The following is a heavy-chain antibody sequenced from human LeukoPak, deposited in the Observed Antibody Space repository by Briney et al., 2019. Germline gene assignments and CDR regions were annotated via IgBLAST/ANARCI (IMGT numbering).Heavy chain of an antibody. CDR3: AILREYGDYPYFDY. D-gene: IGHD4-17*01. CDR2: IIPIFGTA. Sequence: GASVKVSCKASGGTFSSYAISWVRQAPGQGLEWTGGIIPIFGTANYAQKFQGRVTITADESTSTAYMELSSLRSEDTAVYYCAILREYGDYPYFDYWGQGTLVTVSS. V-gene: IGHV1-69*13. CDR1: GGTFSSYA. J-gene: IGHJ4*02.